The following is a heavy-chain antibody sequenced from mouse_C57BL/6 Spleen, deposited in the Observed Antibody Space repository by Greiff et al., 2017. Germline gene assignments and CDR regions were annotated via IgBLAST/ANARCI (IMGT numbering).Heavy chain of an antibody. CDR2: IDPETGGT. D-gene: IGHD4-1*01. J-gene: IGHJ3*01. V-gene: IGHV1-15*01. CDR3: TRFPLTGPFAY. CDR1: GYTFTDYE. Sequence: QVQLQQSGAELVRPGASVTLSCKASGYTFTDYEMHWVKQTPVHGLEWIGAIDPETGGTAYNQKFKGKAILTADKSSSTAYMELRGLTSGDSAVYYCTRFPLTGPFAYWGQGTLVTVSA.